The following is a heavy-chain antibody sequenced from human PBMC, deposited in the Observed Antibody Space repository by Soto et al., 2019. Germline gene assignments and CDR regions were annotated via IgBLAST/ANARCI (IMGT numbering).Heavy chain of an antibody. CDR2: IYSGGNT. V-gene: IGHV3-66*01. CDR3: ARSPRGSIPHGFDP. CDR1: GFTVSSNY. Sequence: EVQLVESGGGLVQPGGSLRLSCAASGFTVSSNYMSWVRQAPGTGLEWVSVIYSGGNTYYADSVKGRFTISRDNSKNTLYLQMSSLRVEDTAVYYCARSPRGSIPHGFDPWGQGTLFTVSS. D-gene: IGHD2-2*01. J-gene: IGHJ5*02.